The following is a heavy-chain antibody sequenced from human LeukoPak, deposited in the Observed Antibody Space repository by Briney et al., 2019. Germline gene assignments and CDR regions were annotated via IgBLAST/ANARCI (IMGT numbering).Heavy chain of an antibody. CDR3: ASPHIVVVTATPGRAFDI. J-gene: IGHJ3*02. CDR1: GGSISSSSYY. D-gene: IGHD2-21*02. CDR2: MYYSGST. Sequence: PSETLSLTCTVSGGSISSSSYYWGWIRQPPGKGLEWIGSMYYSGSTYYNPSLKSRVTISVDTSKNQFSLKLSSVTAADTAVYYCASPHIVVVTATPGRAFDIWGQGTMVTVSS. V-gene: IGHV4-39*01.